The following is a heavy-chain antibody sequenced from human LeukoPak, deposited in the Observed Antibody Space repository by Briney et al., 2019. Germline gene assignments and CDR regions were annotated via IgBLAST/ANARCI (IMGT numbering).Heavy chain of an antibody. V-gene: IGHV3-7*01. J-gene: IGHJ5*02. Sequence: SGGSLRLSCAASGFTVSSNYMSWVRQATGKGLEWVANIKQDGSEKYYVDSVKGRFTISRDNAKNSLYLQMNSLRAEDTAVYYCAREGTTNWFDPWGQGTLVTVSS. CDR3: AREGTTNWFDP. CDR1: GFTVSSNY. CDR2: IKQDGSEK. D-gene: IGHD1-1*01.